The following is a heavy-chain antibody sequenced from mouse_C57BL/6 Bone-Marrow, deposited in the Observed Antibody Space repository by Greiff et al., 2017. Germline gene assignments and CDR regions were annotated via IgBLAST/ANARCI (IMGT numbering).Heavy chain of an antibody. V-gene: IGHV2-2*01. J-gene: IGHJ4*01. CDR2: IWSGGST. CDR3: ARKGWLLRENTMDY. D-gene: IGHD2-3*01. CDR1: GFSLTSYG. Sequence: QVQLQQSGPGLVQPSQSLSITCTVSGFSLTSYGVHWVRQSPGKGLEWLGVIWSGGSTDYNAAFISRMSISKDNSKSQVFFKMNSLQADDTAREYVARKGWLLRENTMDYCGQGTSVTGSS.